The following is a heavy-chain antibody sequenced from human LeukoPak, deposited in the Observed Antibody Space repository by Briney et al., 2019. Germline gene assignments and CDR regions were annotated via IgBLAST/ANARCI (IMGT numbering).Heavy chain of an antibody. V-gene: IGHV3-30*18. CDR2: ISNDGSYK. J-gene: IGHJ4*02. Sequence: PGRSLRLSCAASGFTFSHYGMHWVRQAPGKGLEWVAVISNDGSYKDYVNSVKGRFTISRDNSKNTLYLQVNSLTIEDTAVYYCAKDSPSGFDYWGQGILVTVSS. CDR3: AKDSPSGFDY. D-gene: IGHD3-10*01. CDR1: GFTFSHYG.